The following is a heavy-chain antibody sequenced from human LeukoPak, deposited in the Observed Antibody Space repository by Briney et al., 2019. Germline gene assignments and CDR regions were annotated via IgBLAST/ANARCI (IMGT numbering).Heavy chain of an antibody. CDR3: AKSVYHSGNY. J-gene: IGHJ4*02. V-gene: IGHV3-23*01. Sequence: GGSLRVSCAVCGFIISTYGRSWARHAPGKGLEWVSSISGGTTYYAVSVKGRFTISRDNSKNTVSLQMNSLRAEDTAAYYCAKSVYHSGNYWGQGTLVTVSS. CDR2: ISGGTT. CDR1: GFIISTYG. D-gene: IGHD3-10*01.